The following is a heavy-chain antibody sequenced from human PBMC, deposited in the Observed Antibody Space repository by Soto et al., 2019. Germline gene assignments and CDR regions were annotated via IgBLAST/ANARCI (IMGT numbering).Heavy chain of an antibody. CDR3: AIGHWLGC. CDR2: IKQDGNER. Sequence: ELQLVDSGGALVQPGESLSLYCAASGFTFSDYFMTWVRQAPGKGLEWVATIKQDGNERYYVDSVKGRFTISRDNAKNSLYLQMHALRAEDTAVYYCAIGHWLGCWGQGTLVTVSS. CDR1: GFTFSDYF. J-gene: IGHJ4*02. D-gene: IGHD6-19*01. V-gene: IGHV3-7*01.